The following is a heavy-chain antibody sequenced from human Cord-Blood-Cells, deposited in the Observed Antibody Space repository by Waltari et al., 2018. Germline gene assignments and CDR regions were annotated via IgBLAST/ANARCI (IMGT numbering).Heavy chain of an antibody. CDR1: GFTFRSYW. CDR3: ARDAEMYGMDV. V-gene: IGHV3-7*01. Sequence: EVQLVESGGGLVQPGGSLRLSCSASGFTFRSYWMRWVHQAPGKGLEWVANIKQDGSEKYYVDSVKGRFTISRDNAKNSLYLQMNSLRAEDTAVYYCARDAEMYGMDVWGQGTTVTVSS. J-gene: IGHJ6*02. CDR2: IKQDGSEK.